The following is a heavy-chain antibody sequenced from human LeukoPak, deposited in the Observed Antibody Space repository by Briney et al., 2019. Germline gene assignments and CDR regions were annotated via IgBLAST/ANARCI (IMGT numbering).Heavy chain of an antibody. D-gene: IGHD1-26*01. CDR3: ARGGGSYFPSLYYYYGMDV. CDR1: GYTFTSYA. Sequence: ASVTDSCKASGYTFTSYASSGVRPARGQGLEGMGRIIPMLGIANYAQKFQGRVTITADKSTSTAYMELSSLRSEDTAVYYCARGGGSYFPSLYYYYGMDVWGQGTTVTVSS. J-gene: IGHJ6*02. CDR2: IIPMLGIA. V-gene: IGHV1-69*10.